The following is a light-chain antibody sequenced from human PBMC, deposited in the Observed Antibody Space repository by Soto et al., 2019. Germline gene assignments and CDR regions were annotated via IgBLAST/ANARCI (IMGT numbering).Light chain of an antibody. CDR1: SSDVGGYNY. V-gene: IGLV2-14*01. J-gene: IGLJ1*01. Sequence: QSALTQPASVSGSPGQSITISCTGTSSDVGGYNYVSWYQQHPGKAPKLMIYDVSNRPSGVSNRFSGSKSGNTAYLTISGLQAEDEADYYCSSYTSSSTPGVFGTGTKVTVL. CDR2: DVS. CDR3: SSYTSSSTPGV.